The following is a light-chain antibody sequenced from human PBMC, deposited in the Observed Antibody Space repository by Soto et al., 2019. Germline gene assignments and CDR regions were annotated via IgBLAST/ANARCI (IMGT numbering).Light chain of an antibody. J-gene: IGKJ5*01. V-gene: IGKV3-11*01. CDR3: QQSGSSPIT. CDR1: QSVSNY. CDR2: DAS. Sequence: EIVLTQSPATLSLSPGERATLSCRASQSVSNYLAWYQQKPGQAPRLLIYDASNRATGIPARFSGSGSGTEFTLTISSLQPEDFATYYCQQSGSSPITFGQGTRLEIK.